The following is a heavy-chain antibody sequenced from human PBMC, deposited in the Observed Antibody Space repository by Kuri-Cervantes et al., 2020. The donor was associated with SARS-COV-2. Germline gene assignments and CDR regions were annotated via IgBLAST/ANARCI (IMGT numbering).Heavy chain of an antibody. V-gene: IGHV1-24*01. CDR3: ARDRGASIVVVPAAHSNWFDP. J-gene: IGHJ5*02. CDR2: FDPEDGET. Sequence: ASVKVSCKVSGYTLTELSMHWVRQAPGKGLEWMGGFDPEDGETIYAQKFQGRVTITRDTSASTAYMELSSLRSEDTAVYYCARDRGASIVVVPAAHSNWFDPWGHGTLVTVSS. CDR1: GYTLTELS. D-gene: IGHD2-2*01.